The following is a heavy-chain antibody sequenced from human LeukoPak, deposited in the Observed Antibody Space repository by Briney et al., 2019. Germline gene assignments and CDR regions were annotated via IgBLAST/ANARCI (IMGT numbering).Heavy chain of an antibody. CDR2: IYDSGTT. J-gene: IGHJ3*02. CDR3: ASRVAGGFVSFDM. Sequence: SETLSLTCTVSGGSISSYYWSWIRQPPGKGLEWFGYIYDSGTTNYNPSLKSLVTISIDTSKNQFSLKLSSVTAADTAVYYCASRVAGGFVSFDMWGQGTMVTVSS. CDR1: GGSISSYY. V-gene: IGHV4-59*01. D-gene: IGHD6-19*01.